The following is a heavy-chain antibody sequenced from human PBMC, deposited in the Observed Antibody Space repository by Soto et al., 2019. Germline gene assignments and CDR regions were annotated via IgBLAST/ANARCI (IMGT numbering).Heavy chain of an antibody. CDR1: GFTFSSYG. Sequence: QVQLVESGGGVVQPGRSLRLSCAASGFTFSSYGMHWVRQAPGKGLEWVAVIWYDGSNKYYADSVKGRFTISRDNSKNTLYLRMNSLRAEDTAVYYCARDTVGATFYWGQGTLVTVSS. J-gene: IGHJ4*02. V-gene: IGHV3-33*01. CDR2: IWYDGSNK. D-gene: IGHD1-26*01. CDR3: ARDTVGATFY.